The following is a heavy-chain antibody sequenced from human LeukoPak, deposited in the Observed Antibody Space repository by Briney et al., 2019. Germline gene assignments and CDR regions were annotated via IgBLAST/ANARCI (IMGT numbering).Heavy chain of an antibody. J-gene: IGHJ4*02. V-gene: IGHV4-59*01. CDR2: IYYSGST. CDR1: GGSFSGYY. D-gene: IGHD3-22*01. Sequence: PSETLSLTCAVYGGSFSGYYWSWIRQPPGKGLEWIGYIYYSGSTNYNPSLKSRVTISVDTSKNQFSLKLSSVTAADTAVYYCASGTPELYYYDSSGYYTYYFDYWGQGTLVTVSS. CDR3: ASGTPELYYYDSSGYYTYYFDY.